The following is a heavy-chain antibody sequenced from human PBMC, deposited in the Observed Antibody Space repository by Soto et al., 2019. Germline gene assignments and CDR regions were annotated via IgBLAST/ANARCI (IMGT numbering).Heavy chain of an antibody. D-gene: IGHD3-9*01. Sequence: GGSLRLSCAASGFTFSSYGMHWVRQAPGKGLEWVAVIWYDGSNKYYADSVKGRFTISRDNSKNTLYLQMNSLRAEDTAVYYCARDPLDWFHTYYYYGMDVWGQGTTVTVSS. V-gene: IGHV3-33*01. J-gene: IGHJ6*02. CDR1: GFTFSSYG. CDR2: IWYDGSNK. CDR3: ARDPLDWFHTYYYYGMDV.